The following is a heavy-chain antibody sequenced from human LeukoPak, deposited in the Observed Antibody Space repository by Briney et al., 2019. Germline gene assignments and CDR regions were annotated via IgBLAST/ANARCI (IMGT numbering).Heavy chain of an antibody. V-gene: IGHV3-23*01. J-gene: IGHJ4*02. CDR1: GFTFSSYA. CDR3: AKSPLRWFGELLPSGHFDY. Sequence: GGSLRLSCAASGFTFSSYAMSRVRQAPGKGLEWVSAISGSGGSTYYADSVKGRFTISRDNSKNTLYLQMNSLRAEDTAVYYCAKSPLRWFGELLPSGHFDYWGQGTLVTVSS. D-gene: IGHD3-10*01. CDR2: ISGSGGST.